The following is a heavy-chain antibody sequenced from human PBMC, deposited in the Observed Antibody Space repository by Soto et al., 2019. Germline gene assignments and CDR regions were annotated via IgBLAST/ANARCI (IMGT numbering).Heavy chain of an antibody. CDR1: GYSFTRYW. V-gene: IGHV5-51*01. Sequence: WEALKISFNGSGYSFTRYWIGLVRQMPGKGLGIMWIIYPDDSDTRYSPSFQGQVTISADKSISTANLHWSSLKASDTAMYYCARKYFPGDCGGDWYPTEYWFDPWGQGTLVTVSS. D-gene: IGHD2-21*02. CDR3: ARKYFPGDCGGDWYPTEYWFDP. CDR2: IYPDDSDT. J-gene: IGHJ5*02.